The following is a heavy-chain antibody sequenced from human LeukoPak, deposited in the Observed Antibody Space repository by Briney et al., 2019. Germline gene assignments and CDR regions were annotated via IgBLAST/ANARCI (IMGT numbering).Heavy chain of an antibody. CDR2: MNPNSGNT. CDR3: AGGLARQQPSGLIYRRYYYYYYMDV. J-gene: IGHJ6*03. CDR1: GYTFTSYD. D-gene: IGHD6-13*01. Sequence: ASVKVSCKASGYTFTSYDINWVRHATGQGLEWMGWMNPNSGNTGYAQKFQGRVTMTRNTSISTAYMELSSLRSEDTAVYYCAGGLARQQPSGLIYRRYYYYYYMDVWGKGTTVTVSS. V-gene: IGHV1-8*01.